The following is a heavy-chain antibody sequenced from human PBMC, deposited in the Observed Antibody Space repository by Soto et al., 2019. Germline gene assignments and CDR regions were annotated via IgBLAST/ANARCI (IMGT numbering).Heavy chain of an antibody. CDR3: ARDSGYSYGYEDYYYYYYGMEV. Sequence: SETLSLTCTVSVGSISSYYWSLIRQPAGKGLEWIGRIYTSGSTTYNPSLKSRVTMSVDTYKNQFSLKLSSVTAADTAVYYCARDSGYSYGYEDYYYYYYGMEVWGQGNTVTVS. V-gene: IGHV4-4*07. CDR1: VGSISSYY. J-gene: IGHJ6*02. D-gene: IGHD5-18*01. CDR2: IYTSGST.